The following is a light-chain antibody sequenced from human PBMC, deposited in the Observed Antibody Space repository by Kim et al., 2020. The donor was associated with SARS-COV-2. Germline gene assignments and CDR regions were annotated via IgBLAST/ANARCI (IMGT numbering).Light chain of an antibody. Sequence: GNTVTIYCTRSSGGIDDNYVQWYQQRPGGVPTTVIYEDDQRPSGVSDRFSGSIDNSSNSASLTISGLRTEDEADYYCQSYNRDNVIFGGGTQLTVL. CDR2: EDD. J-gene: IGLJ2*01. CDR3: QSYNRDNVI. V-gene: IGLV6-57*03. CDR1: SGGIDDNY.